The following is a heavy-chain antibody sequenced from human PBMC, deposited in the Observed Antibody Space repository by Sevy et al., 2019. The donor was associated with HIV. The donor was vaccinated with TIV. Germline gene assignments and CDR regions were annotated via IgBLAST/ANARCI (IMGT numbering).Heavy chain of an antibody. J-gene: IGHJ3*02. CDR2: ISYDGSNK. Sequence: GGSLRLSCAASGFTFSSYAMHWVRQAPGKGLEWVAVISYDGSNKYYADSVKGRLTISRDNSKNTLYLQMNSLRAEDTAVYYCARGGDSSGYYYNAVNIWGQGTMVTVSS. V-gene: IGHV3-30-3*01. D-gene: IGHD3-22*01. CDR3: ARGGDSSGYYYNAVNI. CDR1: GFTFSSYA.